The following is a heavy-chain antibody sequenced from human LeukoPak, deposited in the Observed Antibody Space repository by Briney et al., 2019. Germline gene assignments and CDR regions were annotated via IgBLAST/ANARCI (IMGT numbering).Heavy chain of an antibody. J-gene: IGHJ4*02. V-gene: IGHV3-53*01. CDR3: AHREATSWAHDY. CDR2: VYSGDSGST. CDR1: GFTVSNSY. Sequence: GGSLRLSCAASGFTVSNSYMSWVRQAPGKGLEWVSVVYSGDSGSTYYADSVKGRFTISTDNSKNTLNLQMNSLRAEDTAVYYCAHREATSWAHDYWGQGTLVTVSS. D-gene: IGHD2-2*01.